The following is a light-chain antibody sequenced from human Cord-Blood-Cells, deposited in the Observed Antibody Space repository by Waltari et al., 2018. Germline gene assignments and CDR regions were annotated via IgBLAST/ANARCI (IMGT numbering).Light chain of an antibody. CDR3: QQYGSSPPRIT. CDR1: QSVSSSY. CDR2: GAS. J-gene: IGKJ5*01. Sequence: EIVLTQSPGTLSLSTGERATLSCRASQSVSSSYLAWYQQKPGQAPRLLIYGASSRATGIPDRFSGSGSGTDFTLTISRLEPEDFAVYYCQQYGSSPPRITFGQGTRLEIK. V-gene: IGKV3-20*01.